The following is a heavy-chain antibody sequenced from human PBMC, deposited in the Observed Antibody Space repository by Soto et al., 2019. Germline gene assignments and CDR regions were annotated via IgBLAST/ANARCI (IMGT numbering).Heavy chain of an antibody. Sequence: VGSLRLSCAASGFTFKAYSMNWFRQAPGKGLEWVSSITDRSAYIFYAHSVRGRFTVSRDDARNSLYLQMNSLRAEDTAVYYCARDLRYWGRGTVVTVSS. CDR2: ITDRSAYI. CDR3: ARDLRY. J-gene: IGHJ4*02. CDR1: GFTFKAYS. V-gene: IGHV3-21*06.